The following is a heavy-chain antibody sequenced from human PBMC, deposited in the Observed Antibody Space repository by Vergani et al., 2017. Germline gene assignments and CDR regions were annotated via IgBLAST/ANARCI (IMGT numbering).Heavy chain of an antibody. J-gene: IGHJ4*02. CDR1: GFSFSSYG. V-gene: IGHV3-30*02. CDR2: IRNDGSNK. Sequence: QVQLVESGGGVVQPGGSRRLSCAASGFSFSSYGMHWVRQAPGKGLEWVAFIRNDGSNKYSADSVKGRFTISRDNSKNTLYLQMNSLGVEDTAVYYCGRGIDSYNWGQGTLVTVSS. CDR3: GRGIDSYN. D-gene: IGHD5-24*01.